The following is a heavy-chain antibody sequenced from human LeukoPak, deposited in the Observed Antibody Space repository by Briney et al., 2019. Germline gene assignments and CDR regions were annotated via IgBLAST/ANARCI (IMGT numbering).Heavy chain of an antibody. CDR3: ARQNIAAAGTNYYYYMDV. V-gene: IGHV4-34*01. Sequence: PSETLSLTCAVYGGSFSGYYWSWIRQPPGKGLEWIGEINHSGSTYYNPSLKSRVTISVDTSKNQFSLKLSSVTAADTAVYYCARQNIAAAGTNYYYYMDVWGKGTTVTISS. CDR1: GGSFSGYY. D-gene: IGHD6-13*01. CDR2: INHSGST. J-gene: IGHJ6*03.